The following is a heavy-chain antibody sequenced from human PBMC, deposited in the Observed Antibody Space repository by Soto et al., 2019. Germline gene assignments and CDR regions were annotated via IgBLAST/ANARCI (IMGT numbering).Heavy chain of an antibody. J-gene: IGHJ6*03. Sequence: SETLSLTCTVSGGSISSSSYYWGWIRQPPGKGLEWIGSIYYSGSTYYNPSLKSRVTISVDTSKNQFSLKLSSVTAADTAVYYCGGSGYYGWNYYYMDVWGKGTTVTVSS. CDR2: IYYSGST. CDR3: GGSGYYGWNYYYMDV. CDR1: GGSISSSSYY. D-gene: IGHD3-22*01. V-gene: IGHV4-39*01.